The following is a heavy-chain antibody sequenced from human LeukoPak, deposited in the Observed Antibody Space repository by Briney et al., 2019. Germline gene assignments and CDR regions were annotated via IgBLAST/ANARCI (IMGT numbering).Heavy chain of an antibody. CDR1: GYTFTSYG. V-gene: IGHV1-18*01. CDR2: ISAYNGNT. CDR3: ATGSGSYSHYRFDY. J-gene: IGHJ4*02. D-gene: IGHD3-10*01. Sequence: GASVNVSCKASGYTFTSYGISWVRQAPGQGLEWMGWISAYNGNTNYAQKLQGRVTITTDTSTSTAYMELRSLGSDDPAVYYCATGSGSYSHYRFDYWGQGTLVTVSS.